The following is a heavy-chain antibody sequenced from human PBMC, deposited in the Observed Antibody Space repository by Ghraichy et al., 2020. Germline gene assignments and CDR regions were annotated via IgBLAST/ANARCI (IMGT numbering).Heavy chain of an antibody. J-gene: IGHJ6*02. V-gene: IGHV3-15*01. D-gene: IGHD3/OR15-3a*01. CDR3: TTVRWTYYYYGVDV. CDR1: GFTVSNAW. Sequence: LSLTCAASGFTVSNAWMSWVRQAPRKGLEWVGRIKSKTDGGTTDYAAPVKGRFTISRDDSKNTLYLQMNSLKTEDTAVYYCTTVRWTYYYYGVDVWGQGTTVTVSS. CDR2: IKSKTDGGTT.